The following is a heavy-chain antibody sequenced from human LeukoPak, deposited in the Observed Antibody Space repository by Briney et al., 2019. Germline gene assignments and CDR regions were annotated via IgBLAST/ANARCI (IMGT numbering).Heavy chain of an antibody. CDR3: ARGDTYYYDSSGYRDDY. J-gene: IGHJ4*02. V-gene: IGHV3-21*01. CDR1: GFNFNTYT. Sequence: PGGSLRLSCAASGFNFNTYTMNWVRQAPGKGLEWVSSISSDSSYIYYADAVHGRFTVSRDNAKYSLYLQMNSLRAEDTAVYYCARGDTYYYDSSGYRDDYWGQGTLVTVSS. D-gene: IGHD3-22*01. CDR2: ISSDSSYI.